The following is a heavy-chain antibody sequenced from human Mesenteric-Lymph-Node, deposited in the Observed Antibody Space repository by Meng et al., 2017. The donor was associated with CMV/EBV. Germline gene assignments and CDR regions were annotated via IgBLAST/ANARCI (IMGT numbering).Heavy chain of an antibody. CDR2: IKQDGSEK. D-gene: IGHD1-26*01. J-gene: IGHJ4*02. CDR3: ARDGIGSYYDY. CDR1: GFTVSSYW. V-gene: IGHV3-7*01. Sequence: GGSLRLSCAASGFTVSSYWMSWVRQAPGKGLEWVANIKQDGSEKYYVDSVKGRFTISRDNAKNSLYLQMNSLRAEDTAVYYCARDGIGSYYDYWGQGTLVTVSS.